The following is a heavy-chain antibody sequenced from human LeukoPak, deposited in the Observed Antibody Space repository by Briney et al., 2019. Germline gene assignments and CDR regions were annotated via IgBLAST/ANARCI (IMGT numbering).Heavy chain of an antibody. Sequence: GWALRLSCAASGFTFSSYWMYWVRQAPGQGLVWVSRINSDGSVTNYADSVKGRFTISRDNAKNTLYLQMNSLRDEDTAVYYCARVRLSYYFDYWGQGTLVTVSS. CDR3: ARVRLSYYFDY. V-gene: IGHV3-74*01. CDR1: GFTFSSYW. CDR2: INSDGSVT. J-gene: IGHJ4*02. D-gene: IGHD3-16*02.